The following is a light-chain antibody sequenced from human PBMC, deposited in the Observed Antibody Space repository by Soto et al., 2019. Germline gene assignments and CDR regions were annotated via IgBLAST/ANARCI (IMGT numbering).Light chain of an antibody. V-gene: IGKV3-20*01. J-gene: IGKJ2*01. CDR3: QQYGSSPHT. CDR2: GAS. CDR1: QSVSSSY. Sequence: EIVLTQSPGTLSLSPGERATLSCRASQSVSSSYLAWYQHKPGQAPRLLIYGASSRATGIPDRFSGSGSGTDFTLNISRLEPEDFAVYYCQQYGSSPHTFGHGTKLEIK.